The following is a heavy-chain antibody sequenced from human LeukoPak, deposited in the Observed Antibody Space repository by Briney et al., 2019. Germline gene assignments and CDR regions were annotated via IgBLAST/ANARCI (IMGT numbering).Heavy chain of an antibody. D-gene: IGHD3-3*01. CDR1: GFSFSIYA. V-gene: IGHV3-23*01. CDR2: ISGSGGST. Sequence: GGSLRLSCAASGFSFSIYAMSWVRQAPGKGLEWVSAISGSGGSTYYADSVKGRFTISRDNSKNTLYLQMNSLRAEDTAVYYCAKDLRFLEWLSSHDAFDIWGQGTMVTVSS. CDR3: AKDLRFLEWLSSHDAFDI. J-gene: IGHJ3*02.